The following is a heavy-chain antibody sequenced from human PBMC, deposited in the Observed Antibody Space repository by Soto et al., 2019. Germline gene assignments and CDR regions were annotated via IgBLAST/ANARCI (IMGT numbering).Heavy chain of an antibody. J-gene: IGHJ4*02. D-gene: IGHD1-26*01. CDR1: GFPFISYT. CDR2: ISSTSGYI. V-gene: IGHV3-21*01. CDR3: AREMVGFNHYFDF. Sequence: PWGSLRLSCAASGFPFISYTMNLVRHSPWKGLECVSSISSTSGYIYYADSVKGRFTISRDNAKNSLSLQMNSLRAEDTGVYYCAREMVGFNHYFDFWGQGTLVTVSS.